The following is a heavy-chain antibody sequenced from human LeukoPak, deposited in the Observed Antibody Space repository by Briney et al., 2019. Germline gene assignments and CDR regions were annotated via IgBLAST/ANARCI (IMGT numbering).Heavy chain of an antibody. D-gene: IGHD6-19*01. CDR3: ARVQAVAGTFDY. J-gene: IGHJ4*02. CDR1: GYTFTSYD. V-gene: IGHV1-8*01. Sequence: GASVKVSCKASGYTFTSYDINWVRQATGQGLEWMGWMNPNSGNTGYAQKFQGRVTMTRNTSISTAYMELSSLRSEDTAVYYCARVQAVAGTFDYWGQGTLVTVSS. CDR2: MNPNSGNT.